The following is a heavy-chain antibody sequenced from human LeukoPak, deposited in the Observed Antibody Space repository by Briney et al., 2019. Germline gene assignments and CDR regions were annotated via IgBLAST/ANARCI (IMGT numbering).Heavy chain of an antibody. CDR3: ARRSISGNSWDYFDY. CDR2: MYISGST. Sequence: SETLSLTCTVSGASISSYYWSWLRQPPGKGLEWIAFMYISGSTNYNPSLKSRVTISLDTSKNQFSLKLSSVTAADTAVYYCARRSISGNSWDYFDYWGQGTLVTVSS. J-gene: IGHJ4*02. V-gene: IGHV4-59*08. D-gene: IGHD4-23*01. CDR1: GASISSYY.